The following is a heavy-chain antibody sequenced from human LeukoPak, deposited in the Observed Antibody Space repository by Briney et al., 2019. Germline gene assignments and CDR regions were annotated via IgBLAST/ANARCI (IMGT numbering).Heavy chain of an antibody. CDR1: GFIFNKAW. D-gene: IGHD2/OR15-2a*01. CDR3: TPVMVEDRGF. V-gene: IGHV3-15*01. Sequence: GGSLRHSCAASGFIFNKAWMNWVRQAPGKGPEWVGRIKSKNDGGTTDYGSPVKGRFTISRDDSKNTLYLQMNSLITDDTAIYYCTPVMVEDRGFWGQGTLVTVSS. CDR2: IKSKNDGGTT. J-gene: IGHJ4*02.